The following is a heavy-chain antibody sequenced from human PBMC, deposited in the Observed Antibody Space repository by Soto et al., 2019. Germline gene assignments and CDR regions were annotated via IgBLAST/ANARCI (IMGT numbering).Heavy chain of an antibody. D-gene: IGHD6-19*01. CDR2: INPNSGGT. V-gene: IGHV1-2*04. Sequence: GASVKVSCKASGYTFTGYYMRWVRQAPGQGLEWMGWINPNSGGTNYAQKFQGWVTMTRDTSISTAYMELSRLRSDDTAVYYCARSIAVAGRNWFDPWGQGTLVTV. J-gene: IGHJ5*02. CDR3: ARSIAVAGRNWFDP. CDR1: GYTFTGYY.